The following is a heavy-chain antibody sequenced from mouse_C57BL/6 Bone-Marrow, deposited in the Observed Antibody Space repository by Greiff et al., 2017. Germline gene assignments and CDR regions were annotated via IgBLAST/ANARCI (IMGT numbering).Heavy chain of an antibody. CDR1: GFSLTSYG. Sequence: QVHVKQSGPGLVQPSQSLSITCTVSGFSLTSYGVHWVRQSPGKGLEWLGVIWSGGSTDYNAAFISRLSISKDNSKIQVFFKMNSLQADDTAIYYCARVTTVVATGDYAMDYWGQGTSVTVSS. J-gene: IGHJ4*01. D-gene: IGHD1-1*01. CDR2: IWSGGST. V-gene: IGHV2-2*01. CDR3: ARVTTVVATGDYAMDY.